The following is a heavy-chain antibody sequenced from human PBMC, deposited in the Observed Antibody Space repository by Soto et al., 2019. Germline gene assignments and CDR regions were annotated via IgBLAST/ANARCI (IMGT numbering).Heavy chain of an antibody. CDR3: ATGGSENYDILTGYGMDV. V-gene: IGHV3-33*01. CDR1: GFTFSSYG. J-gene: IGHJ6*02. Sequence: GGSLRLSCAASGFTFSSYGMHWVRQAPGKGLEWVAVIWYDGSNKYYADSVKGRFTISRDNSKNTLYLQMNSLRAEDTAVYYCATGGSENYDILTGYGMDVWGQGTTDTVSS. D-gene: IGHD3-9*01. CDR2: IWYDGSNK.